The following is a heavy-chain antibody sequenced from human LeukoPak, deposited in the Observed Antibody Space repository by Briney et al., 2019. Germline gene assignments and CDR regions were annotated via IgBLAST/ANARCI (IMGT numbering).Heavy chain of an antibody. CDR1: GFIFRNYV. CDR2: TSSDLNVK. Sequence: HAGGSLRLSCAASGFIFRNYVIHWVRQAPGKGLEWVAVTSSDLNVKLYADSVKGRFTISRDNSRSTLYSQMNSLRAEDTAVYYCARFRTWGDKAFDYWGQGTLVTVSS. D-gene: IGHD2-21*02. CDR3: ARFRTWGDKAFDY. J-gene: IGHJ4*02. V-gene: IGHV3-30-3*01.